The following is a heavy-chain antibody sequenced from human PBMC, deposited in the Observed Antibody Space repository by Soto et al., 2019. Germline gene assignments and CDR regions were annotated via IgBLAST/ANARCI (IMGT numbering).Heavy chain of an antibody. J-gene: IGHJ4*02. CDR1: GGSISSGAYS. D-gene: IGHD5-18*01. Sequence: SETLSLTCAVSGGSISSGAYSWSWIRQPPGKGLEWVGYIYHSGSTYYNPSLKSRVTISVDTSKNQFSLKLSSVTAADTAVYYCARDSGYSYGYGYFDYWGQGTLVTVSS. CDR3: ARDSGYSYGYGYFDY. CDR2: IYHSGST. V-gene: IGHV4-30-2*01.